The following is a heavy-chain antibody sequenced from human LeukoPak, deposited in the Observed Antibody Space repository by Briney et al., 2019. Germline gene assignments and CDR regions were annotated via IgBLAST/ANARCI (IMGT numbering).Heavy chain of an antibody. J-gene: IGHJ4*02. V-gene: IGHV1-69*05. CDR3: ARDTPDYGGYFDY. D-gene: IGHD4-23*01. CDR1: GGTFSSYA. CDR2: IIPIFGTA. Sequence: SVKVSCKASGGTFSSYAISWVRQAPGQGLEWMGGIIPIFGTADYAQKFQGRVTITTDESTSTAYMELSSLRSEDTAVYYCARDTPDYGGYFDYWGQGTLVTVSS.